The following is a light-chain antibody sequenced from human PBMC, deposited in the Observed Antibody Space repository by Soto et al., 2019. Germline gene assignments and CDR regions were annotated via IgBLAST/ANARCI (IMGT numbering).Light chain of an antibody. CDR2: EVT. J-gene: IGLJ1*01. CDR3: CSYASTSTYV. Sequence: QSALTQPGSVSGSPGQSITISCTGTTSDVGTFDLVSWYQQHPGKAPKLMIYEVTKRPSGVSDRFSGSKSGNTASLTISGLQAEDEADYYCCSYASTSTYVFGIGTKLTVL. V-gene: IGLV2-23*02. CDR1: TSDVGTFDL.